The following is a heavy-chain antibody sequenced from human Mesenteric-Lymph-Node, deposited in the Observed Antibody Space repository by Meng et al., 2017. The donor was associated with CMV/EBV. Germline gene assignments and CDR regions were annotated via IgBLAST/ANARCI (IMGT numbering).Heavy chain of an antibody. CDR2: ISYDGTNK. V-gene: IGHV3-30*04. CDR3: AREQLRFLDY. Sequence: GGSLRLSCAVSGFTFSSYAMHWVRQAPGKGLEWVATISYDGTNKYFADSVKGRFTISRDNSKNTLSVQMNSLRPEDTAVYYCAREQLRFLDYWGQGSLVTVSS. J-gene: IGHJ4*02. D-gene: IGHD3-3*01. CDR1: GFTFSSYA.